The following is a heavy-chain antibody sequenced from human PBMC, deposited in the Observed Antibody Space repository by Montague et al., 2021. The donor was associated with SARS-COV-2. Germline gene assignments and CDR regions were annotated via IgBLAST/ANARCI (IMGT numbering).Heavy chain of an antibody. Sequence: SETLSLTCTVSGGSISSSDYYWGWIRQSPGQGLEWIGSISYAVRTYYNLSLRSRVSFSMDTSQNHLSLSPNSVTAADTAVYFCARQLPSYCSTNKCYPYYFDFWGQGALVTVSS. V-gene: IGHV4-39*01. CDR1: GGSISSSDYY. J-gene: IGHJ4*02. CDR3: ARQLPSYCSTNKCYPYYFDF. CDR2: ISYAVRT. D-gene: IGHD2-2*01.